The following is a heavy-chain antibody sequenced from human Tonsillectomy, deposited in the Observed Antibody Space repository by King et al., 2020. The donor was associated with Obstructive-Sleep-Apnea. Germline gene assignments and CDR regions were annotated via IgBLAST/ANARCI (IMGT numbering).Heavy chain of an antibody. D-gene: IGHD6-19*01. CDR1: GYTFTTYR. J-gene: IGHJ4*02. CDR2: INPSDSDT. V-gene: IGHV5-10-1*01. CDR3: ARGSPYSRPQWLVPFDY. Sequence: VQLVESGAEVKKPGESLRISCKGSGYTFTTYRISWVRQMPGKGLEWMGRINPSDSDTNYSPSFQGHVTISAEKSISTAYLQWSSLKASDSAMYYCARGSPYSRPQWLVPFDYWGLGTLVTVSS.